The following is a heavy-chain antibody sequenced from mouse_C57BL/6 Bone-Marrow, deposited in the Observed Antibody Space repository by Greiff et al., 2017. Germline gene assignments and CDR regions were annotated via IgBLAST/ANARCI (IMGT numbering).Heavy chain of an antibody. CDR2: ISDGGSYT. V-gene: IGHV5-4*01. CDR1: GFTFSSYA. CDR3: ARGPYYYGSTPFAY. Sequence: EVQGVESGGGLVKPGGSLKLSCAASGFTFSSYAMSWVRQTPEKRLEWVATISDGGSYTYYPHNVKGRFTFSRANPKNNLYLQMSHLKSEDTAMYVCARGPYYYGSTPFAYWGQGTLVTVSA. D-gene: IGHD1-1*01. J-gene: IGHJ3*01.